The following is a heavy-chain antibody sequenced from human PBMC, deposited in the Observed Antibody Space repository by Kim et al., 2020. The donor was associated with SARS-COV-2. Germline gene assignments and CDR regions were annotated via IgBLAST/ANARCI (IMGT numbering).Heavy chain of an antibody. V-gene: IGHV4-59*01. CDR2: IYYSGST. D-gene: IGHD3-3*01. CDR3: ARGGKFWSGYWETFDY. Sequence: SETLSLTCTVSGGSISSYYWSWIRQPPGKGLEWIGYIYYSGSTNYNPSLKSRVTISVDTSKNQFSLKLSSVTAADTAVYYCARGGKFWSGYWETFDYWG. CDR1: GGSISSYY. J-gene: IGHJ4*01.